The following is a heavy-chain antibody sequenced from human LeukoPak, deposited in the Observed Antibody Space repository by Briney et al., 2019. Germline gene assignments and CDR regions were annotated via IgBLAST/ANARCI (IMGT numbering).Heavy chain of an antibody. J-gene: IGHJ4*02. D-gene: IGHD3-9*01. V-gene: IGHV1-24*01. CDR2: FDPEDGET. CDR3: ATRENYDILTGYIY. CDR1: GYTLTELS. Sequence: ASVKVSCKVSGYTLTELSMHWVRQAPGKGLEWMGGFDPEDGETIYAQKFQGRVTMTEDTSTDTAYMELSSLRSEDTAVYYCATRENYDILTGYIYWGQGTLVTVSS.